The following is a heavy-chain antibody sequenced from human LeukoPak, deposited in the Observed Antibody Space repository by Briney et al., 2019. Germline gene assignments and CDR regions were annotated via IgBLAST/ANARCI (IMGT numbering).Heavy chain of an antibody. CDR2: LSFNGVNA. D-gene: IGHD5-24*01. CDR1: GFSFSNYG. J-gene: IGHJ6*02. CDR3: AKDRVGPGSYNYIMDV. V-gene: IGHV3-30*18. Sequence: GGSLRLSCAASGFSFSNYGMHWVRQAPGMGLEWVAVLSFNGVNAYYADSVRGRFTVSRENSRNYLQMNSLRAEDTAVYFCAKDRVGPGSYNYIMDVWGQGTTVTVSS.